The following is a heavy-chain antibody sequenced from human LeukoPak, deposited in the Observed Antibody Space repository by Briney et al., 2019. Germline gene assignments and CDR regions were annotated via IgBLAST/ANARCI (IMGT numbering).Heavy chain of an antibody. CDR2: IKEDGSEK. V-gene: IGHV3-7*01. Sequence: GGSLRLSCAASGFTFTRDWITWVGQAPGKGLEWVAYIKEDGSEKNYVDSVKGRFTISRDNAKNSLYLQMNSLRAEDTAVYYCARDPLFDWFDPWGQGTLVTVSS. J-gene: IGHJ5*02. CDR3: ARDPLFDWFDP. D-gene: IGHD3-10*01. CDR1: GFTFTRDW.